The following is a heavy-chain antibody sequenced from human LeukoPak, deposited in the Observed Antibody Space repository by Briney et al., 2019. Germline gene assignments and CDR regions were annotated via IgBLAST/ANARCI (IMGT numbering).Heavy chain of an antibody. CDR1: GYTFTGYY. CDR3: AATPGYCRGGSCQRDNNYYYGMDV. D-gene: IGHD2-15*01. V-gene: IGHV1-2*02. J-gene: IGHJ6*02. CDR2: INPNSGGT. Sequence: VASVKVSCKASGYTFTGYYMHWVRQAPGQGLEWMGWINPNSGGTNYAQRFQGRVTMTRDTSISTAYMELSRLRSDDTAVYYCAATPGYCRGGSCQRDNNYYYGMDVWGQGTSVTVSS.